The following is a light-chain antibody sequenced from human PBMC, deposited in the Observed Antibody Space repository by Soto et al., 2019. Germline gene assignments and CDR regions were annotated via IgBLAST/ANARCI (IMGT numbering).Light chain of an antibody. CDR3: QQRRT. CDR1: QSVSSY. V-gene: IGKV3-11*01. Sequence: EIVMTQSPATLSVSPGERATLPCRASQSVSSYLAWYQQKPGQAPRLLIYDASNRATGIPARFSGSGSGTDFTLTISSLEPEDFAVYYCQQRRTFGQGTKVDIK. CDR2: DAS. J-gene: IGKJ1*01.